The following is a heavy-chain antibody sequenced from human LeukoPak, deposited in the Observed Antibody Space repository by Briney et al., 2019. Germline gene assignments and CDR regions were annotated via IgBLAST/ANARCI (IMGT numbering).Heavy chain of an antibody. Sequence: SETLSLTCTVSGGSISSYYRIWIRQPAGKGLEWIGRIYTRVSTDYNPSLKSLVTMSVDTYKNQFSLNLSSVTAADTAVYYCAGAYHYGAGSSFVYWGHGTLVTVSS. V-gene: IGHV4-4*07. CDR3: AGAYHYGAGSSFVY. D-gene: IGHD3-10*01. CDR2: IYTRVST. J-gene: IGHJ4*01. CDR1: GGSISSYY.